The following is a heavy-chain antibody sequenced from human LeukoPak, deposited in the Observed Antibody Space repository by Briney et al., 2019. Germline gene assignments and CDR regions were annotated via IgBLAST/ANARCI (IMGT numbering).Heavy chain of an antibody. J-gene: IGHJ4*02. CDR3: ARNRYYSDGGGYVHGY. Sequence: SETLSLTCTVSGDSISNYYWSWVRQPAGEGLEWIGRFYMTGGSANYNPSLNNRVTMSVDASKSQFSLRLNSVTAADSAIYYCARNRYYSDGGGYVHGYWGQGTLVTVSS. CDR2: FYMTGGSA. D-gene: IGHD3-22*01. V-gene: IGHV4-4*07. CDR1: GDSISNYY.